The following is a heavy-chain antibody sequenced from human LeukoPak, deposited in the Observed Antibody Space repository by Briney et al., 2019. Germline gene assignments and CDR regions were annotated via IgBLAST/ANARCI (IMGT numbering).Heavy chain of an antibody. CDR1: GLTFSSYA. J-gene: IGHJ4*02. Sequence: GGSLRLSCAASGLTFSSYAMSWVRQAPGKGLEWVSAISGSGGSTYYADSVKGRFTISRDNSKNTLYLQMNSLRAEDTAVYYCAKDPYNTPTYYFDYWGQGTLVTVSS. CDR2: ISGSGGST. V-gene: IGHV3-23*01. CDR3: AKDPYNTPTYYFDY. D-gene: IGHD1-1*01.